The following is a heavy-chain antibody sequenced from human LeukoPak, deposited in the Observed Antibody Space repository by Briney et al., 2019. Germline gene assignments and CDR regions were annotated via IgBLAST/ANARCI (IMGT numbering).Heavy chain of an antibody. CDR1: GYTFTSYD. V-gene: IGHV1-8*01. Sequence: ASVKVSCKASGYTFTSYDINWVRQATGPGLEWMGWMNPNSGNTGHAQKFQGRVTMTRNTSISTAYMELSRLRSDDTAVYYCARERSYGQFYDYWGQGTLVTVSS. CDR2: MNPNSGNT. J-gene: IGHJ4*02. CDR3: ARERSYGQFYDY. D-gene: IGHD5-18*01.